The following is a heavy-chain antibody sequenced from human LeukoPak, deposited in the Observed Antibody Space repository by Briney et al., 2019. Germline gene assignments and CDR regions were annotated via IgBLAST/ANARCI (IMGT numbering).Heavy chain of an antibody. CDR2: IKQDGREK. V-gene: IGHV3-7*01. CDR1: GFTFSSYW. J-gene: IGHJ4*02. D-gene: IGHD3-10*01. Sequence: GGSLTLSCAASGFTFSSYWMSWVRQAPGKGLEWVANIKQDGREKYYVDSVKGRFTISRDNAKNSLYLQMNSLRAEDTAVYYCARDIHNVWFGESPYYFDYWGQGTLVTVSS. CDR3: ARDIHNVWFGESPYYFDY.